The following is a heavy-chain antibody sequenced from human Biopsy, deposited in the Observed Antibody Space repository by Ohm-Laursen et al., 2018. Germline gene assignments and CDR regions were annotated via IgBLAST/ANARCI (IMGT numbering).Heavy chain of an antibody. V-gene: IGHV1-8*01. Sequence: ASVKVSCKTSGYTFTSYEINWVRQATGQGLEWMGWMNPNSGNTGYAQKFQERVTITRDMSTSTAYMELSSLRSEDTAVYYCASRPNCGGDCSSGFDYWGQGTLVTVSS. CDR3: ASRPNCGGDCSSGFDY. CDR1: GYTFTSYE. CDR2: MNPNSGNT. D-gene: IGHD2-21*02. J-gene: IGHJ4*02.